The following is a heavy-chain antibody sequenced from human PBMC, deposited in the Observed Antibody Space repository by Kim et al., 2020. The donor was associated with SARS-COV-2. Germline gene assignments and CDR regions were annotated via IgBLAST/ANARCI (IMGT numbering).Heavy chain of an antibody. Sequence: SAGGAVTHYPDSVKGRFTISRDNSKDTLFLHMNSLRAEDTAVYYCEASDFWGQGSLVTVSS. CDR2: SAGGAVT. J-gene: IGHJ4*02. CDR3: EASDF. V-gene: IGHV3-23*01.